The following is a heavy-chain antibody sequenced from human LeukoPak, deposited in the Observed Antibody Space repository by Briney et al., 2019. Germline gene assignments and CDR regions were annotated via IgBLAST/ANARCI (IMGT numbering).Heavy chain of an antibody. D-gene: IGHD3-22*01. J-gene: IGHJ4*02. CDR3: ARSGYYDTSGYYYGF. V-gene: IGHV3-48*02. CDR1: GFTFSTYS. Sequence: PGGSLRLSCAASGFTFSTYSMNWVRQAPGKGLEWVSAISGNSRIIYYADSVKGRFTISRDNAKNSLYLQMNSVRDEDTAVYYCARSGYYDTSGYYYGFWGQGTLVAVSS. CDR2: ISGNSRII.